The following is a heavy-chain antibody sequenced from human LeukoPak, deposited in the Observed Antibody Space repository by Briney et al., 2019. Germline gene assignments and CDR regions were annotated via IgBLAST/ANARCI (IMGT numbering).Heavy chain of an antibody. J-gene: IGHJ6*04. Sequence: ASVKVSCKVSGYTFTSYDINWVRRATGQGLEWMGWTNPNSGNTGYAQKFQGRVTMTRNTSISTAYMELSSLRSEDTAVYYCARRRRYFMDVWGKGTTVTVSS. D-gene: IGHD3-9*01. CDR1: GYTFTSYD. CDR2: TNPNSGNT. CDR3: ARRRRYFMDV. V-gene: IGHV1-8*01.